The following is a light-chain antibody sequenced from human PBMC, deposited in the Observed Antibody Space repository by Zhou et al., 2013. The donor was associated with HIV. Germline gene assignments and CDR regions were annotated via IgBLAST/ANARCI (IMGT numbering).Light chain of an antibody. V-gene: IGKV1-27*01. CDR3: QKYDSAPPT. Sequence: DIQMTQSPSSLSASIGDSVTITCRASQDISDYLAWYQQQPGKAPKLLISAASTLRSGVPSRFSGSGSGTDFTLTINNLQPEDVATYYCQKYDSAPPTFGQGTKVEIK. CDR1: QDISDY. CDR2: AAS. J-gene: IGKJ1*01.